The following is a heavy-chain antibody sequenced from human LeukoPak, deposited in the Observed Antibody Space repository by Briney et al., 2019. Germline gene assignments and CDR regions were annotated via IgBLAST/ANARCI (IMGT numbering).Heavy chain of an antibody. Sequence: GGSLRLSCAASGFTFSSYSMNWVRHAPGKGLEWVSSISSSSSYIYYADSVKGRFTISRDNAKNSLYLQMNSLRAEDTAVYYCASGYSSGWHLRGQADYWGQGTLVTVSS. CDR1: GFTFSSYS. CDR3: ASGYSSGWHLRGQADY. CDR2: ISSSSSYI. D-gene: IGHD6-19*01. J-gene: IGHJ4*02. V-gene: IGHV3-21*01.